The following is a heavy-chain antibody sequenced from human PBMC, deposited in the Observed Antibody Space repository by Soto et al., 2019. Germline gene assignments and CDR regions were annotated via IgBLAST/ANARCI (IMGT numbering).Heavy chain of an antibody. CDR3: ARSIRGPRRFNGMDV. J-gene: IGHJ6*02. CDR2: IERDDDDK. Sequence: SGPTLVNPTETLTLTCTFSGFSLTSPVMCVSWIRLPPGKALDWLALIERDDDDKYYSTSLKTRLTISKDTRKNQVVLTMANMDPADTATYYCARSIRGPRRFNGMDVWGQGTTVTVSS. CDR1: GFSLTSPVMC. V-gene: IGHV2-70*13. D-gene: IGHD1-20*01.